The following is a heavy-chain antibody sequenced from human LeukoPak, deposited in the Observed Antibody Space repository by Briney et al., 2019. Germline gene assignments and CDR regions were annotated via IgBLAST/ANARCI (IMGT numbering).Heavy chain of an antibody. D-gene: IGHD6-13*01. J-gene: IGHJ5*02. CDR2: ISGSGGST. CDR1: GFTFSSYA. Sequence: GGSLRLSCAASGFTFSSYAMSWVRQAPGKGLEWVSAISGSGGSTYYADSVKGRFTISRDNSKNTLYLQMNSLRAEDTAVYYCAKSSRQQLSENWFDPWGQGTLVTVSS. V-gene: IGHV3-23*01. CDR3: AKSSRQQLSENWFDP.